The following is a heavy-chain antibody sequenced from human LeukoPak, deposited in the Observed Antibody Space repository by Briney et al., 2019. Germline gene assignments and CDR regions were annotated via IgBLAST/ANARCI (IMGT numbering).Heavy chain of an antibody. J-gene: IGHJ5*02. CDR1: GYSSTSYW. V-gene: IGHV5-51*01. CDR2: IYPGDSDT. D-gene: IGHD2-21*02. Sequence: GESLKISCKGSGYSSTSYWIGWVRQMPGKGLEWMGIIYPGDSDTRYSPSFQGQVTISADKSISTAYLQWSSLKASDTAMYYCARMGYCGGDCKNWFDPWGQGTLVTVSS. CDR3: ARMGYCGGDCKNWFDP.